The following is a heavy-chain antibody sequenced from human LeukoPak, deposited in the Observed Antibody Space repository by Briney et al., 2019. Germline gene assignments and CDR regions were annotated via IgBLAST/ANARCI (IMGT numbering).Heavy chain of an antibody. CDR3: ARAPYSYSDITGQHRGPFDY. D-gene: IGHD3-22*01. V-gene: IGHV1-69*05. CDR2: INPMFGTA. CDR1: GDTFSNYA. Sequence: SVKVSCKASGDTFSNYAINWVRQAPGQGLEWMGGINPMFGTANYAQKVQGRVTITTDGSTSTSYMELSSLRSDDAAVFYCARAPYSYSDITGQHRGPFDYWGQGTLVTVSS. J-gene: IGHJ4*02.